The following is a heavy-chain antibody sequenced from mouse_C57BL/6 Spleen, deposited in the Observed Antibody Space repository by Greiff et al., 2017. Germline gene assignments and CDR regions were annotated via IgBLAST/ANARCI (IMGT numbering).Heavy chain of an antibody. J-gene: IGHJ3*01. V-gene: IGHV1-82*01. D-gene: IGHD1-1*01. CDR1: GYAFSSSW. CDR2: IYPGDGDT. Sequence: QVQLQQSGPELVKPGASVKISCKASGYAFSSSWMNWVKQRPGKGLEWIGRIYPGDGDTNYNGKFKGKATLTADKSSSTAYMQLSSLTSGDSAVYFCARRRICGSSYSFAYWGQGTLVTVSA. CDR3: ARRRICGSSYSFAY.